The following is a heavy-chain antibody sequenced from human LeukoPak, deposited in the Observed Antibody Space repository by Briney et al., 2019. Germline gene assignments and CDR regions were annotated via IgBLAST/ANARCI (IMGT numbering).Heavy chain of an antibody. CDR2: ISGTGGNT. J-gene: IGHJ5*02. CDR1: RFTFRMYA. D-gene: IGHD6-13*01. Sequence: PGGSLRLPCAASRFTFRMYAMSWVRQAPGKGLEWVSSISGTGGNTYYADSVKGRFTISRDNSKNTLHLQMNSLVEDTAVYYCAKLPDYSTWGGRFDPWGQGTLVTVSS. V-gene: IGHV3-23*01. CDR3: AKLPDYSTWGGRFDP.